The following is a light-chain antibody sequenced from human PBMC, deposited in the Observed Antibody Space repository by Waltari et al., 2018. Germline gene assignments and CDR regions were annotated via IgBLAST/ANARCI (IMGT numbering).Light chain of an antibody. V-gene: IGKV2-28*01. CDR3: MQSLQTPRT. CDR1: QSLLHSNGNTY. Sequence: IVMTQSPLSLPVTPGEPASISCRSGQSLLHSNGNTYLDWYLQKPGQSPRRLISLAFNRASGFPDRFSGSGSGTDFTLQISRVEAEDVGVYYCMQSLQTPRTFGQGTKLEIK. CDR2: LAF. J-gene: IGKJ1*01.